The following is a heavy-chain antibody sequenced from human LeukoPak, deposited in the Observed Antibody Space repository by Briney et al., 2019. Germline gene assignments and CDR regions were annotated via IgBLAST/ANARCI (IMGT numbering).Heavy chain of an antibody. D-gene: IGHD3-3*01. J-gene: IGHJ3*02. Sequence: ASVKVSCKASGYTFTGNYMHWVRQAPGQGLEWMGWINPRSGGTYYAQKFQGRVTMTRDTSITTAYMELSRLRSDDTAVYYCVKMHYDFWSAFHIWGQGTMVTVSS. CDR1: GYTFTGNY. CDR3: VKMHYDFWSAFHI. V-gene: IGHV1-2*02. CDR2: INPRSGGT.